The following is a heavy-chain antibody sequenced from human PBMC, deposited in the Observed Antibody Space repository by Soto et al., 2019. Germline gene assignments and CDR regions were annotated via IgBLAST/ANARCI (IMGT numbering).Heavy chain of an antibody. D-gene: IGHD6-19*01. CDR3: ARNSSGWYDRRAFEI. V-gene: IGHV4-39*01. CDR2: IYYSGST. J-gene: IGHJ3*02. CDR1: GGSINSHTYY. Sequence: QLQLQESGPGLVKPSETLSLTCIVSGGSINSHTYYWGWIRQPPGKGLEWIGSIYYSGSTHYNPSLKSRVTISVDTSKNQFSLKLSYVTAADTAVYYCARNSSGWYDRRAFEIWGQGTVVTVSS.